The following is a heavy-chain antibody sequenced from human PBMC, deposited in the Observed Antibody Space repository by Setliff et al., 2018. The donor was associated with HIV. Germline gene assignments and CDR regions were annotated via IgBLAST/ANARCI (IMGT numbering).Heavy chain of an antibody. V-gene: IGHV3-23*01. CDR1: GFTFSNYA. CDR3: AKDHATSSRFTALLDY. D-gene: IGHD6-13*01. Sequence: GSLRLSCAASGFTFSNYAMSWVRQAPGKGLEWVSGISGSAGTTYYADSVKGRFTISRDNSKNTLYLQMNSLRAEDTAVYYCAKDHATSSRFTALLDYWGQGALVTVSS. CDR2: ISGSAGTT. J-gene: IGHJ4*02.